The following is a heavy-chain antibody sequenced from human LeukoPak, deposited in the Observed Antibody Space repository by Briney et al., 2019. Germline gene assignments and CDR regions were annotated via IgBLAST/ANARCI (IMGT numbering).Heavy chain of an antibody. J-gene: IGHJ4*02. CDR2: ISAYNGNT. Sequence: GASVKVSCKASGYTFTTYGISWVRQAPGQGLEWMGWISAYNGNTNYAQKLQGRVTMTEDSSADTAYMELRSLTSDDTALYYCAAGRPYSLLDYWGQGTLVTVSS. CDR1: GYTFTTYG. D-gene: IGHD5-18*01. CDR3: AAGRPYSLLDY. V-gene: IGHV1-18*01.